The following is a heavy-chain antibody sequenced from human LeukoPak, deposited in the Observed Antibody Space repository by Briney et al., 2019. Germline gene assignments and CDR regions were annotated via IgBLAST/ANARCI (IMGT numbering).Heavy chain of an antibody. CDR3: AKDMGIQLWVFHH. J-gene: IGHJ1*01. CDR2: ISADGGNT. D-gene: IGHD5-18*01. Sequence: GGSLRLSCAASGFSFDDFAMHWVRQAPGQGLEWVSLISADGGNTYYADSVKGRFTISRDNSKNSLYLQMNSLRTEDTAFYFCAKDMGIQLWVFHHWGQGTLVTVSS. V-gene: IGHV3-43*02. CDR1: GFSFDDFA.